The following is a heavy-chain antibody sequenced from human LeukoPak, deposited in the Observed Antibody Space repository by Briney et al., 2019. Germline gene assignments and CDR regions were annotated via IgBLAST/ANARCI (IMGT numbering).Heavy chain of an antibody. CDR1: GYTFTSYY. CDR2: INPSGGST. D-gene: IGHD6-19*01. J-gene: IGHJ3*02. CDR3: ASPGYSSGWSKDAFDI. V-gene: IGHV1-46*01. Sequence: ASVKVSCKASGYTFTSYYMHWVRQAPGQGLEWMGIINPSGGSTSYAQKFQGRVTMTRDMSTSTVYMELSSLRSEDTAVYYCASPGYSSGWSKDAFDIWGQGTMVTVSS.